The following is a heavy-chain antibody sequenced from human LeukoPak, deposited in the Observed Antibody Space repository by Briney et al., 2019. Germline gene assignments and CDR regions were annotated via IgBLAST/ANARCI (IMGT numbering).Heavy chain of an antibody. V-gene: IGHV4-61*02. Sequence: SETLSLTCTVSGGSISSGRYCWSWIRQPAGKALEWIGRNYTSGSTNYNPSRKSRVTISVDTSKNQFSLKLSSVTAADTAVYYCARDNWAAYYYYIDVWGKGNTVTISS. CDR3: ARDNWAAYYYYIDV. CDR1: GGSISSGRYC. D-gene: IGHD7-27*01. J-gene: IGHJ6*03. CDR2: NYTSGST.